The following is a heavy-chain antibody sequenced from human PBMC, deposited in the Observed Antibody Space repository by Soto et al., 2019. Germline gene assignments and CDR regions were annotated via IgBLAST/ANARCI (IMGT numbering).Heavy chain of an antibody. D-gene: IGHD6-19*01. V-gene: IGHV3-74*01. CDR2: ISKDGSQT. CDR3: ARDWYSSGDY. CDR1: GFTFSDYW. J-gene: IGHJ4*02. Sequence: GSLRLSCAASGFTFSDYWMHCVRQAPGKGLVWVSRISKDGSQTYYADSVKGRFTISRDNAENTLYLQMNSLRAEDTAVYYCARDWYSSGDYWGQGTLVTV.